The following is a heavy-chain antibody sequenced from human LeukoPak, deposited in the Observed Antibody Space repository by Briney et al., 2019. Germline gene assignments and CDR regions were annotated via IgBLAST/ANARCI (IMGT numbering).Heavy chain of an antibody. CDR2: ISYDGSNK. D-gene: IGHD3-10*01. CDR3: ARGDYYGSGSYYNDLPIDY. CDR1: GFTFRNYV. Sequence: GGSLRLSCAASGFTFRNYVMHWVRRAPGKGLEWVAVISYDGSNKYYADSVKGRFTISRDNSKNTLYLQTNSLRAEDTAMYYCARGDYYGSGSYYNDLPIDYWGQGTLVTVSS. V-gene: IGHV3-30-3*01. J-gene: IGHJ4*02.